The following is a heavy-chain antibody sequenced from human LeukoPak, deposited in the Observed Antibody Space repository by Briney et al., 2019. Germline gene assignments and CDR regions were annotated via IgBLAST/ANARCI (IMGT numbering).Heavy chain of an antibody. D-gene: IGHD2-2*01. CDR1: GFTFSSYS. Sequence: PGGSLRLSCAASGFTFSSYSMNWVRQAPGKGLEGVSSISSSRSYIYYADSVKGRFAISRDNAKNSLYLQMNSLRAEDTAVYYCARGHQPRFDPWGQGNLVTVSS. V-gene: IGHV3-21*01. J-gene: IGHJ5*02. CDR2: ISSSRSYI. CDR3: ARGHQPRFDP.